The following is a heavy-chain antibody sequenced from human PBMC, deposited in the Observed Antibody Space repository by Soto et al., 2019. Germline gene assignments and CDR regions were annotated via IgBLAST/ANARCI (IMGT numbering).Heavy chain of an antibody. J-gene: IGHJ3*02. CDR1: GFTFSSYW. D-gene: IGHD3-9*01. CDR3: ARPRTSDWAYDI. CDR2: IKTDGTDT. V-gene: IGHV3-74*01. Sequence: EVQLVESGGGLVQPGGSLRLSCAASGFTFSSYWMHWVRKAPGKGLVWVSRIKTDGTDTHYADSVKGRFTISRDNGKNTLYLQMNSLRGEDTAVYYWARPRTSDWAYDIWGQGKMVIVSS.